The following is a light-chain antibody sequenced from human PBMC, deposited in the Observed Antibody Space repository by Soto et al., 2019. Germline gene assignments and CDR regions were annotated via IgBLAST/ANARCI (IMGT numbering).Light chain of an antibody. CDR3: SSDTSRYTLV. J-gene: IGLJ3*02. CDR1: SSDVGGYDH. Sequence: QSALTQPASVSGSPGQSITISCTGTSSDVGGYDHVSWYQQHPGKAPKLMIYDVSNRTSGVSNRFSGSKSGNTASLAVSGIQDEDEADYYCSSDTSRYTLVFGGGTKLTVL. CDR2: DVS. V-gene: IGLV2-14*03.